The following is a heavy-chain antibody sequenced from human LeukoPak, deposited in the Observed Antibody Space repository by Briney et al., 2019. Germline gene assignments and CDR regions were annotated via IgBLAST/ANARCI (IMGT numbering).Heavy chain of an antibody. CDR1: GFTFDDYA. Sequence: GGSLRLSCAASGFTFDDYAMHWVRQAPGKGLEWVSGISWNSGSIGYADSVKGRFTISRDNAKNSLYLQMNSLRAEDTALYYCAKDIYDFWSAGMDVWGQGATVTVSS. D-gene: IGHD3-3*01. CDR3: AKDIYDFWSAGMDV. J-gene: IGHJ6*02. CDR2: ISWNSGSI. V-gene: IGHV3-9*01.